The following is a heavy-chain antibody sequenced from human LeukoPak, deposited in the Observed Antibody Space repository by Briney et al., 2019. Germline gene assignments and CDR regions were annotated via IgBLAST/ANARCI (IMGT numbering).Heavy chain of an antibody. CDR2: IYPGDSDT. CDR1: GYSFTSYW. J-gene: IGHJ4*02. D-gene: IGHD3-10*01. V-gene: IGHV5-51*01. CDR3: ARHQAQRMVPANCPDY. Sequence: GESLKISCKGSGYSFTSYWIGWVRQMPGKGLEWMGIIYPGDSDTRYSPSFQGQVTISADKSISTAYLQWSSLKASDTAMYYCARHQAQRMVPANCPDYWGQGTLVTVSS.